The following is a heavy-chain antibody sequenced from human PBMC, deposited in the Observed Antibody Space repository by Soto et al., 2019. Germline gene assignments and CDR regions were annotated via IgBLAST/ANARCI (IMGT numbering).Heavy chain of an antibody. J-gene: IGHJ6*02. D-gene: IGHD2-2*03. Sequence: QVQLVQSGAEVKKPGSSVKVSCKASGGTFSSYAISWVRQAPGQGLEWMGGIIPIFGTANYAQKFQGRVTITADESTSTAYMELSSLRSEDTAVYYCARGYGYCSSTSCYAAVNYYYYYGMDVWGQGTTVTVSS. CDR1: GGTFSSYA. CDR3: ARGYGYCSSTSCYAAVNYYYYYGMDV. CDR2: IIPIFGTA. V-gene: IGHV1-69*01.